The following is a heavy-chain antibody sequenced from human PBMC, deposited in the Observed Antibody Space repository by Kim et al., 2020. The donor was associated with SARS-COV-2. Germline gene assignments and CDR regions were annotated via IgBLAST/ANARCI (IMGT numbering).Heavy chain of an antibody. V-gene: IGHV4-34*01. CDR1: GGSLSAYY. CDR3: ARGPVRIGFSYDYPMDV. CDR2: INHSGST. Sequence: SETLSLTCAVSGGSLSAYYWSWFRQPPGKGLEWIGQINHSGSTNYNSSLKSRVTISIDTSKNQFSLKLTSVTAADTAVYYCARGPVRIGFSYDYPMDVWGQGTTVTVSS. D-gene: IGHD4-17*01. J-gene: IGHJ6*02.